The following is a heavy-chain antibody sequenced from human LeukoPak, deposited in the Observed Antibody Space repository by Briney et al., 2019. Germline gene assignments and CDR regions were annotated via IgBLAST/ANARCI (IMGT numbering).Heavy chain of an antibody. CDR2: ISGSGGST. CDR3: AKGKATPKLADPAHTLDY. J-gene: IGHJ4*02. Sequence: GGSLRLACAASGFTFSSYAMSWVRQAPGKGLEWVSTISGSGGSTYYADSVKGRFTISRDNSKNTLYLQMNSLSAEDTAVYYCAKGKATPKLADPAHTLDYWGQGTLVTVSS. CDR1: GFTFSSYA. V-gene: IGHV3-23*01. D-gene: IGHD2/OR15-2a*01.